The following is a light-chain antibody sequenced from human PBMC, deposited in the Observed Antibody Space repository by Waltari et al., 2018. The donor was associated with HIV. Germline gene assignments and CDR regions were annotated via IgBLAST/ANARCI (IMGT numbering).Light chain of an antibody. V-gene: IGLV1-47*01. CDR3: AVWDDSLTGHVV. Sequence: QSVLTQPPSASGTPGQRVTISCSGSRSNIGSNFVYWYQQLPGMAPKLLIYRNNQRRSGVPDRFSGSKSGTSASLAISGLRSEDGADYYCAVWDDSLTGHVVFGGGTKLTVL. CDR2: RNN. CDR1: RSNIGSNF. J-gene: IGLJ2*01.